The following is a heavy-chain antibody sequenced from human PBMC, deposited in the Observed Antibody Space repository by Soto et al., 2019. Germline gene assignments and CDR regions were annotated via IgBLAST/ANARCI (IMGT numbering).Heavy chain of an antibody. J-gene: IGHJ6*02. Sequence: SETLSLTCTVSGGSVGSGSYYWSWIRQPPGKGLEWIGYIYYSGSTNYNPSLKSRVTISVDTSKNQFSLKLSSVTAADTAAYYCARWGRLRLKGYYYYYGMDVWGQGTTVTVSS. D-gene: IGHD5-12*01. CDR2: IYYSGST. CDR1: GGSVGSGSYY. V-gene: IGHV4-61*01. CDR3: ARWGRLRLKGYYYYYGMDV.